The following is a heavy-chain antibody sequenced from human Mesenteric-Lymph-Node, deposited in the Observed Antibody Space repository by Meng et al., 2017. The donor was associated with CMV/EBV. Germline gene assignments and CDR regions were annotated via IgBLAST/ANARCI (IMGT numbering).Heavy chain of an antibody. D-gene: IGHD2-2*01. J-gene: IGHJ4*02. CDR3: ARDGLGYCTSTNCPALDY. CDR1: YSFTTYG. Sequence: YSFTTYGISWVRQAPGQGLEWMGWINTNTGNPTYAQGFTGRFVFSLDTSVSTAYLQISSLKAEDTAVYYCARDGLGYCTSTNCPALDYWGQGTLVTVSS. V-gene: IGHV7-4-1*02. CDR2: INTNTGNP.